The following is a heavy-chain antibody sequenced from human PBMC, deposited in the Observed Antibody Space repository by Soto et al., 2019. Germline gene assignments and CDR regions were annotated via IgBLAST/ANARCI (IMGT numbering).Heavy chain of an antibody. CDR2: IYSGGST. J-gene: IGHJ4*02. V-gene: IGHV3-66*01. CDR1: GLTFSNAW. CDR3: ALAAAGDYFDY. Sequence: GGSLRLSCAASGLTFSNAWMNWVRQAPGKGLEWVSVIYSGGSTYYADSVKGRFTISRDNSKNTLYLQMNSLRAEDTAVYYCALAAAGDYFDYWGQGTLVTAPQ. D-gene: IGHD6-13*01.